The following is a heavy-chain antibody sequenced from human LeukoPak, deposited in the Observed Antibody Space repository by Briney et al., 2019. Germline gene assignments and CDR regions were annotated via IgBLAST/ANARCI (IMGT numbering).Heavy chain of an antibody. J-gene: IGHJ3*02. V-gene: IGHV1-69*04. CDR1: GGTFSSYA. CDR3: ARGIVAIAVAGNDAFDI. Sequence: ASVKVSCKASGGTFSSYAISWVRQAPGQGVEWMGRIITILGIANYAQKFQGRVTITADKSTSTAYMELSSLRSEDTAVYYCARGIVAIAVAGNDAFDIWGQGTMVTVSS. CDR2: IITILGIA. D-gene: IGHD6-19*01.